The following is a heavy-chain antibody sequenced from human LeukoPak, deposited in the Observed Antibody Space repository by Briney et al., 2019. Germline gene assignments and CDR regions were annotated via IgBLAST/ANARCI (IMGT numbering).Heavy chain of an antibody. CDR1: GVAIRNSW. D-gene: IGHD6-13*01. CDR3: ARESTVAGTARYLDS. V-gene: IGHV4-4*07. CDR2: IYTSGST. J-gene: IGHJ4*02. Sequence: GSLRLSCVASGVAIRNSWMSWVRQAPGKGLEWIGRIYTSGSTNYSPSLKSRVTMSVDTSKNEFSLKLNSVTAADTAVYYCARESTVAGTARYLDSWGQGTLVTVSS.